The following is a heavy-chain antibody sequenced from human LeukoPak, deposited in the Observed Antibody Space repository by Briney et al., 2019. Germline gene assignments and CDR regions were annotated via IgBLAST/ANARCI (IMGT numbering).Heavy chain of an antibody. D-gene: IGHD3-16*01. Sequence: SETLSLTCDVYGGSFSGYFWSWIRQPPGKGLEWIGEINHGPSTNYNPSLESRVTISVDTSRNQFSLKLSSVTAADTAVYYCARALTDYDYVWGSYHNAFDLWGQGTMVTVSS. CDR3: ARALTDYDYVWGSYHNAFDL. V-gene: IGHV4-34*01. CDR2: INHGPST. J-gene: IGHJ3*01. CDR1: GGSFSGYF.